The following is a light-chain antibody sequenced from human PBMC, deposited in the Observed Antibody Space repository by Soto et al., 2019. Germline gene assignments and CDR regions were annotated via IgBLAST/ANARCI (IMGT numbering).Light chain of an antibody. CDR1: QTVTNN. CDR2: GAS. J-gene: IGKJ1*01. CDR3: QQYNDWPRT. V-gene: IGKV3-15*01. Sequence: IVMTQSPSTLSVSPGERATLSCGASQTVTNNLAWYQQKPGQAPRLLIYGASTRATGIPARFSGSGSGTEFTLTISSLQSEDFAVYYCQQYNDWPRTFGQGTKVAI.